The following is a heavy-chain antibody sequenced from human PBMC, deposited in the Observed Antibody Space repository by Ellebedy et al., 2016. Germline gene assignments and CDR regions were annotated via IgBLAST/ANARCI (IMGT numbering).Heavy chain of an antibody. CDR1: GFIFDNYV. J-gene: IGHJ4*02. Sequence: GGSLRLSXAASGFIFDNYVMTWVRQVPGKGLQWVAVIWYDGSKKFYADSVKGRFTISRDNSKNTLFLEMNSLRAEDTAVYYCGKGGFSPRFGVDYWGQGTLVTVSS. D-gene: IGHD3-10*01. V-gene: IGHV3-33*06. CDR3: GKGGFSPRFGVDY. CDR2: IWYDGSKK.